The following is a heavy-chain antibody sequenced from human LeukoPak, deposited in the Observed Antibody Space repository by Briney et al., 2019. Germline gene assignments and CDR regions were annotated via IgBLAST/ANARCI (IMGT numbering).Heavy chain of an antibody. CDR2: INPNSGGT. CDR3: ARGGSYYQYFQH. J-gene: IGHJ1*01. CDR1: GYTFTVYY. V-gene: IGHV1-2*02. D-gene: IGHD1-26*01. Sequence: ASVTVSFKASGYTFTVYYMHWVRQAPAQGLEWVGWINPNSGGTNYAQKFQGRVTMTRDTSSSTAYMELSRLRSDDTAVYYCARGGSYYQYFQHWGQGTLVTVSS.